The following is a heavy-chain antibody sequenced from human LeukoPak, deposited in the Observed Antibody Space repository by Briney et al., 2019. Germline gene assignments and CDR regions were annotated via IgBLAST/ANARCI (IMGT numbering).Heavy chain of an antibody. V-gene: IGHV3-48*03. J-gene: IGHJ4*02. CDR3: ARDQGYCSGGSCYSAPIDY. CDR2: ISNSGSTK. D-gene: IGHD2-15*01. CDR1: GFTFSSYE. Sequence: GGSLRLSCAASGFTFSSYEMNWIRQAPGKGLEWISYISNSGSTKYYADSVKGRFTISRDNAKNSLYLQMNSLRAEDTAVYYCARDQGYCSGGSCYSAPIDYWGQGTLVTVSS.